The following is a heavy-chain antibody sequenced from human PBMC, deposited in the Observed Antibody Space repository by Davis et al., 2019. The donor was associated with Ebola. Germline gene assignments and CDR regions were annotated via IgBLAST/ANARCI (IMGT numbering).Heavy chain of an antibody. J-gene: IGHJ6*04. CDR2: ISGSGGST. Sequence: GESLKISCAASGFTFSDYYMSWVRQAPGKGLEWVSAISGSGGSTYYADSVKGRFTISRDNAKNSLYLQMNSLRAEDTAVYYCARSDFWSPLAYYYYGMDVWGKGTTVTVSS. CDR1: GFTFSDYY. CDR3: ARSDFWSPLAYYYYGMDV. V-gene: IGHV3-11*04. D-gene: IGHD3-3*01.